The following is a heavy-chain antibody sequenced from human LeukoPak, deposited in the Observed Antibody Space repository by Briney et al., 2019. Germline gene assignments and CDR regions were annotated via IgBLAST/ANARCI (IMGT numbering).Heavy chain of an antibody. CDR2: VSHDGIKT. CDR1: GFTFSNYA. J-gene: IGHJ4*02. V-gene: IGHV3-30-3*01. D-gene: IGHD5-12*01. Sequence: GGSLRLSCAASGFTFSNYAMHWVRQGLVKGLESMAVVSHDGIKTYYADSVKGRFTISRDNSKSTLFLQMNSLRAEDTAVYYCARDGGGGYDQIDFWGQGTLVTLSS. CDR3: ARDGGGGYDQIDF.